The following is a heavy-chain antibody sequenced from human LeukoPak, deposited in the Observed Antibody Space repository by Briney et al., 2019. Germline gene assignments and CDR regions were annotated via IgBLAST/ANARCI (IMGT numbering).Heavy chain of an antibody. D-gene: IGHD2-2*01. J-gene: IGHJ5*02. CDR1: GFTVSSNY. Sequence: GGSLRLSCAASGFTVSSNYMSWVRQAPGKGLECGSVIYSGGSTYFSDSAKGRFTIFRENSKNTVYLQINSLRAEDTAVYYCARASWRYCSSTSCYGNWFDPWGQGTLVTVSS. CDR2: IYSGGST. V-gene: IGHV3-53*01. CDR3: ARASWRYCSSTSCYGNWFDP.